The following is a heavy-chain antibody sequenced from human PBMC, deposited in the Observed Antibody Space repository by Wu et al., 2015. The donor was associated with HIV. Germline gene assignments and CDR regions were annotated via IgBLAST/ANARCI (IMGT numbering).Heavy chain of an antibody. V-gene: IGHV1-18*01. D-gene: IGHD2-2*01. CDR1: GYRFTSHG. CDR3: ARVVVVVLVXRYYFDY. Sequence: QVQLVQSGAEVKKPGASVKVSCKASGYRFTSHGISWVRRAPGQGLEWMGWISTYNGNRNYVQKFQGRVTMTTDTSTNTAYMELRSLRSDDTAIYYCARVVVVVLVXRYYFDYWGQGTLVTVSS. J-gene: IGHJ4*02. CDR2: ISTYNGNR.